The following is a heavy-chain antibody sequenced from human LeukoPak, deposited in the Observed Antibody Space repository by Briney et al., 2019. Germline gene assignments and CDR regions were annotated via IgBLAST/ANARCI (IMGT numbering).Heavy chain of an antibody. Sequence: GGSLRLSCAASGFIFSDYYMSWIRQAPGEGLEWVSYITSSGSTIYYADSVKGRFTISRDNSKNTLYLQMNSLRAEDTAVYYCAKDQDGIAARPNWFDPWGQGTLVTVSS. J-gene: IGHJ5*02. D-gene: IGHD6-6*01. CDR1: GFIFSDYY. CDR3: AKDQDGIAARPNWFDP. CDR2: ITSSGSTI. V-gene: IGHV3-11*01.